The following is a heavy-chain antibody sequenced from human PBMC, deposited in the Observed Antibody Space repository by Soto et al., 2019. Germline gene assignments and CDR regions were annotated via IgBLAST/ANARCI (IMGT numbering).Heavy chain of an antibody. J-gene: IGHJ4*02. Sequence: QVQLVQSGAEVNKPESSVKVSCKAPGGTFSTYAISWVRQAPGQGLEWMGGIIPMFGTANYAQRFQDRVTIPADEYTNTGYMELSSLRSEDTAVYFCASGIQLWLRRINNGYSGWGQGTLVTVSS. CDR3: ASGIQLWLRRINNGYSG. CDR1: GGTFSTYA. CDR2: IIPMFGTA. V-gene: IGHV1-69*12. D-gene: IGHD5-18*01.